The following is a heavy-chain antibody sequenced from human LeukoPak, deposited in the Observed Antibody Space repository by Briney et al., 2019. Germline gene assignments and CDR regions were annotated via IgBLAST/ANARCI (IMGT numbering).Heavy chain of an antibody. CDR2: INHSGST. J-gene: IGHJ4*02. V-gene: IGHV4-34*01. Sequence: SETLSLTCAVYGGSLSGYYWSWIRQPPGKGLEWIGEINHSGSTNYNPSLESRVTISVDTSKNQFSLKLSSVTAADTAVYYCARGEWLRWGQGTLVTVSS. CDR1: GGSLSGYY. D-gene: IGHD5-12*01. CDR3: ARGEWLR.